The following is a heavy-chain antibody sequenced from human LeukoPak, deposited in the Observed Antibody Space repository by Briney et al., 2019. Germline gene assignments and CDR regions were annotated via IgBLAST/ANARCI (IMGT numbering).Heavy chain of an antibody. V-gene: IGHV3-64*01. CDR2: ITSNGGTT. J-gene: IGHJ4*02. CDR1: GFTFSSHS. CDR3: ARGIRWASDY. Sequence: GGSLRLSCAASGFTFSSHSMVWVRQAPGKGLEYVSGITSNGGTTYYGNSVKGRFTISRDNSKDTLYLQMGSLRTEDMAVYYCARGIRWASDYWGQGTPVTVAS. D-gene: IGHD4-23*01.